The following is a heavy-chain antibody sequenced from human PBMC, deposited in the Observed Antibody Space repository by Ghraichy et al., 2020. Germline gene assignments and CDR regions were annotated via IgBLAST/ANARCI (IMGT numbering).Heavy chain of an antibody. D-gene: IGHD4-23*01. CDR3: ARGSRVVRFYYYDGMDV. Sequence: GGSLRLSCVGSGFTFSSYSMNWVRQSPGKGLEWVSYITSSSRTIFYADSVKGRFTVSRDNAQNSLYLQMNSLIDEDTAEYYCARGSRVVRFYYYDGMDVWGQGTTVTVSS. V-gene: IGHV3-48*02. J-gene: IGHJ6*02. CDR1: GFTFSSYS. CDR2: ITSSSRTI.